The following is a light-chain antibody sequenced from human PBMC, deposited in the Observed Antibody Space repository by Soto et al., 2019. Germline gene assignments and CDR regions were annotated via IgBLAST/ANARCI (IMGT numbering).Light chain of an antibody. CDR3: AAWDDSLNGYV. CDR2: SNY. CDR1: SSNIGRNT. V-gene: IGLV1-44*01. Sequence: QSVLTQPPSASGTPGQRVTISCSGSSSNIGRNTVNWYQQLPGTAPRLLTHSNYQRPSVVPDRFSGSKSGTSASLAISGLQSEDDGDYYCAAWDDSLNGYVLGTGTKVTVL. J-gene: IGLJ1*01.